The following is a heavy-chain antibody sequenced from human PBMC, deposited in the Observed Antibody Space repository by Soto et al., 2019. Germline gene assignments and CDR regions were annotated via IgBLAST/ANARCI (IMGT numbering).Heavy chain of an antibody. J-gene: IGHJ5*02. Sequence: ASVKVSCKVSGYTFTSYDINWVRQATAQGLEWMGWMSPNSANTGYAQKFQGRVTMTRNTSISTAYMELNSLRSEDTAVYYCAREGYSRSSGSRGKWFEHWGQGTMVTVSS. CDR3: AREGYSRSSGSRGKWFEH. CDR1: GYTFTSYD. D-gene: IGHD6-6*01. CDR2: MSPNSANT. V-gene: IGHV1-8*01.